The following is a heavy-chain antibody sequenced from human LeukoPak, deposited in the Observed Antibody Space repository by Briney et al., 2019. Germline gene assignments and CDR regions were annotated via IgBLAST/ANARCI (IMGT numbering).Heavy chain of an antibody. CDR3: ARERYYYGSGKGYYFDY. V-gene: IGHV4-39*07. CDR1: GGSISSSSYY. J-gene: IGHJ4*02. CDR2: IYYSGST. Sequence: SETLSLTCTVSGGSISSSSYYWGWIRQPPGKGLEWIGSIYYSGSTYYNPSLKSRVTISVDTSKNQFSLKLSSVTAADTAVYYCARERYYYGSGKGYYFDYWGQGTLVTVSS. D-gene: IGHD3-10*01.